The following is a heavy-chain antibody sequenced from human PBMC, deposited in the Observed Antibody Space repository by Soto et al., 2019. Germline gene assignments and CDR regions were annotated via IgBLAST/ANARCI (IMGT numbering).Heavy chain of an antibody. V-gene: IGHV4-31*01. J-gene: IGHJ4*02. Sequence: QVQLQESGPGLVKPSQTLSLTCNVTGGSISSGGYHWSWLRQHPGKGLEWIGSIYYTGNAYYNPSLRYLVTISIETSKTQFSLRLNSVTAADTALYYCAPRSTRPRGWFEYWGQGTLVTVSS. D-gene: IGHD6-19*01. CDR2: IYYTGNA. CDR3: APRSTRPRGWFEY. CDR1: GGSISSGGYH.